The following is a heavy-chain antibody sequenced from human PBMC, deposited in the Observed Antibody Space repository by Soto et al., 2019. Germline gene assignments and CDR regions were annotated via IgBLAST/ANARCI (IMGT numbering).Heavy chain of an antibody. CDR3: ASRDPGTSVDY. V-gene: IGHV4-4*02. J-gene: IGHJ4*02. Sequence: SETLSLTCGVSGGSFTSNNWWTWVRQPPGQGLEWIGEIYRTGSTNYNPSLKSRFTISLDKSENQFSLKVTSLTAADTAVYYCASRDPGTSVDYWGQGTLVT. CDR2: IYRTGST. D-gene: IGHD1-7*01. CDR1: GGSFTSNNW.